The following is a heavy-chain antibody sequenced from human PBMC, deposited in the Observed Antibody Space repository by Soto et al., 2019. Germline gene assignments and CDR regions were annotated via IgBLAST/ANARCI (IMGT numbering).Heavy chain of an antibody. Sequence: PGGSLRLSCAASGFSFSNYAMNWFRQAPGKGLEWVSSISTSIDATYYADSVKGRFTISRDDSKNTLYLQMNSLRAEDSAVYYCAKERTVAARNFDYWGQGTQVTVSS. D-gene: IGHD6-6*01. CDR3: AKERTVAARNFDY. J-gene: IGHJ4*02. CDR2: ISTSIDAT. V-gene: IGHV3-23*01. CDR1: GFSFSNYA.